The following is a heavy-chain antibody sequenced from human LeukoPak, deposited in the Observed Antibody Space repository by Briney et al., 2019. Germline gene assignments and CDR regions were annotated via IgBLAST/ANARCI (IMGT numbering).Heavy chain of an antibody. D-gene: IGHD4-11*01. V-gene: IGHV3-74*01. CDR1: GIIFRSYW. CDR3: ATDDYRGLGY. CDR2: ITQDGSST. J-gene: IGHJ4*02. Sequence: GGPLRLSCTTSGIIFRSYWIHWVRQAPGKGLVWVSHITQDGSSTFYADSVKGRFTTSRDNAKNTVFLQMNSLTAEDTGVYYCATDDYRGLGYWGQGILVTVSS.